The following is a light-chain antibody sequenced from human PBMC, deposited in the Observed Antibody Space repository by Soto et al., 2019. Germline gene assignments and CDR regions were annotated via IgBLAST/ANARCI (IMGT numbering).Light chain of an antibody. CDR1: QSVSSNY. V-gene: IGKV3-20*01. Sequence: EIILTQYPGTLSLSLGERATLSCRASQSVSSNYLAWYRQKPGQAPRLLIYAASSRATGIPDRFSGSGSGTDFTLTISRLEPEDFAMYYCQQYGTSPRTFAQGTKVDIK. J-gene: IGKJ1*01. CDR3: QQYGTSPRT. CDR2: AAS.